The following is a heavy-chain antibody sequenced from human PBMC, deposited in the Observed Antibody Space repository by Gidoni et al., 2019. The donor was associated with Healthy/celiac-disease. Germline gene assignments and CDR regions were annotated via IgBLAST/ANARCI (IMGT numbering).Heavy chain of an antibody. D-gene: IGHD6-13*01. J-gene: IGHJ5*02. V-gene: IGHV4-34*01. CDR3: ARGRKGSSWFLDRRNWFDP. Sequence: QVQLQQWGAGLLKPSETLSLTCAVYGGSFSGYYWSWIRQPPGKGLEWIGEINHSGSTNYNPSLKSRVTISVDTSKNQFSLKLSSVTAADTAVYYCARGRKGSSWFLDRRNWFDPWGQGTLVTVSS. CDR2: INHSGST. CDR1: GGSFSGYY.